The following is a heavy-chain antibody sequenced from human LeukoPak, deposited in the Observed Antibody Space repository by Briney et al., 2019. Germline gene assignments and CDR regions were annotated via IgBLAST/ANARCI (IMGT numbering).Heavy chain of an antibody. CDR3: ARVVMRPYDSSGYYQDYYFDY. Sequence: SETLSLTCTVSGGSISSYYWSWIRQPPGKGLEWIGYIYYSGSTNYNPSLKSRVTISVDTSKNQFSLKLSSVTAADTAVYYCARVVMRPYDSSGYYQDYYFDYWGQGTLVTVSS. CDR1: GGSISSYY. CDR2: IYYSGST. D-gene: IGHD3-22*01. J-gene: IGHJ4*02. V-gene: IGHV4-59*01.